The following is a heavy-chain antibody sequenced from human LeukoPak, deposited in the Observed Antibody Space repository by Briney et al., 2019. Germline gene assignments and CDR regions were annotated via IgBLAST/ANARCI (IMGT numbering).Heavy chain of an antibody. CDR3: ARVRDGYNDAYDI. V-gene: IGHV1-46*01. Sequence: ASVKVSCKASGYTFSNYYIHWVRQAPGQGLEWMGIIGGSTNYAQKFQGRVAMTRDTSTSTVYMELSSLRSEDTAVYYCARVRDGYNDAYDIWGQGTMVTVHS. CDR2: IGGST. D-gene: IGHD5-24*01. CDR1: GYTFSNYY. J-gene: IGHJ3*02.